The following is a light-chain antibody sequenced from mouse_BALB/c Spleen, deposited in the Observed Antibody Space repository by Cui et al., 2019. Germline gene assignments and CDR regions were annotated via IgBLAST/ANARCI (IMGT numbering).Light chain of an antibody. CDR1: SSVISNY. J-gene: IGKJ1*01. CDR3: QQWSSNPPT. Sequence: QIVLTQSPAIMSASPGERVTMTCSASSSVISNYLYWFQQKSGSSPKLWIYSISNLASGVPARFSGSGPGTSYSLTINSMETEDAATCYCQQWSSNPPTFGGGTKLEIK. CDR2: SIS. V-gene: IGKV4-79*01.